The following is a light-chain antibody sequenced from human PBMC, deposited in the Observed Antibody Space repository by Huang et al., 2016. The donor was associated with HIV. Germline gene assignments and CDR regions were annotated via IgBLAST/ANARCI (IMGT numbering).Light chain of an antibody. V-gene: IGKV3-15*01. CDR3: QQYNNWPPWT. Sequence: EIVMTQSPATLSVSPGARATLSCRASQSVTSNLAWYQQKPDQAPRLPIYGASTRATGIQARFSGSGSGTECTLTISSLQSEECAVYYCQQYNNWPPWTFGQGTKVEIK. CDR2: GAS. CDR1: QSVTSN. J-gene: IGKJ1*01.